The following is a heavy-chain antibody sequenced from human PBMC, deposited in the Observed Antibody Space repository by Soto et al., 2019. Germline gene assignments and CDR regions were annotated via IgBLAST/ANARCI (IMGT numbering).Heavy chain of an antibody. CDR1: GGSVSSGSYY. J-gene: IGHJ5*02. CDR3: AGSRRRPWSDP. D-gene: IGHD1-1*01. Sequence: QVQLQESGPGLVKPSETLSLTCTVSGGSVSSGSYYWIWIRQPPGKGLEWIGYIYYSGRPIYNPSYQGRVPQSGDPAQHQCSLQRRSVTAADRAVYYWAGSRRRPWSDPWGQGPLVTVSS. V-gene: IGHV4-61*01. CDR2: IYYSGRP.